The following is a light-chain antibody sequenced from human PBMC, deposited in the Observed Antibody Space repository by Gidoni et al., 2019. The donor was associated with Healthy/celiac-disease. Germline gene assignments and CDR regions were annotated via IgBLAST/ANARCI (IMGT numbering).Light chain of an antibody. CDR3: QSYDSSLSGV. CDR2: GNS. J-gene: IGLJ3*02. V-gene: IGLV1-40*01. CDR1: SSNIGAGYD. Sequence: QSVLPQPPSVSGAPVRRVTISCTGSSSNIGAGYDVHWYQQLPGTAPKPLIYGNSNRPSGVPDRFSGSKSGTSASLAITGLQAEDEADYYCQSYDSSLSGVFGGGTKLT.